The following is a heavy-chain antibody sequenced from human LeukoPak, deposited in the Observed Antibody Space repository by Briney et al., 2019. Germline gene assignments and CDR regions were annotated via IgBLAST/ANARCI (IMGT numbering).Heavy chain of an antibody. CDR3: ARVRTHSGLPDY. D-gene: IGHD5-12*01. J-gene: IGHJ4*02. V-gene: IGHV4-34*01. CDR2: INHSGST. CDR1: GGSFSGYY. Sequence: SETLSLTCAVYGGSFSGYYWSWIRQPPGKGLEWIGEINHSGSTNYNPSLKSRVTISVDTSKNQFYLKLSSVTAADTAVYYCARVRTHSGLPDYWGQGTLVTVSS.